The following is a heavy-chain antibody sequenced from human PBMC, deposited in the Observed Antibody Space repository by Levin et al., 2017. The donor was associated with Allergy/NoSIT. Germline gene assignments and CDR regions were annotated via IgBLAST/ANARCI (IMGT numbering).Heavy chain of an antibody. Sequence: GGSLRLSCTASGFTFGDYAMSWFRQAPGKGLEWVGFIRSKAYGGTTEYAASVKGRFTISRDDSKSIAYLQMNSLKTEDTAVYYCTRAPGTDWLLLAVSIDYWGQGTLVTVSS. J-gene: IGHJ4*02. D-gene: IGHD3-9*01. CDR3: TRAPGTDWLLLAVSIDY. CDR1: GFTFGDYA. V-gene: IGHV3-49*03. CDR2: IRSKAYGGTT.